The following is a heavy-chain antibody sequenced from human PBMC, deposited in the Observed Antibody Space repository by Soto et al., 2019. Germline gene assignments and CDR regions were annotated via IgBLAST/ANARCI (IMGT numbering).Heavy chain of an antibody. D-gene: IGHD3-10*01. Sequence: ASVKVSCKASGYTFTAFHVHWVRQAPGLGLEWMGIINPNIGHANIAQRFQGRVTMTWDTSTSTVYMELNSLRSDDTAVYYCARVQHTMVRGVIINLLILYWGQGPLVTVSS. J-gene: IGHJ4*02. CDR1: GYTFTAFH. V-gene: IGHV1-46*01. CDR3: ARVQHTMVRGVIINLLILY. CDR2: INPNIGHA.